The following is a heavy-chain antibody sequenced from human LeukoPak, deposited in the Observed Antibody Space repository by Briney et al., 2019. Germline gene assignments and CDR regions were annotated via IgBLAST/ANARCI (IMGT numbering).Heavy chain of an antibody. CDR1: GGSVSSTEFY. D-gene: IGHD3-9*01. J-gene: IGHJ4*02. CDR3: ARLSKGRYFDYIFDY. CDR2: IYYTGST. V-gene: IGHV4-39*01. Sequence: PSETLCLTCSVSGGSVSSTEFYWGWIRQPPGKGLQWIGNIYYTGSTYYNPSLNSRVTMSVDTSQNQFSLKMASVTAADTAVYYCARLSKGRYFDYIFDYWGQGTLVTVSS.